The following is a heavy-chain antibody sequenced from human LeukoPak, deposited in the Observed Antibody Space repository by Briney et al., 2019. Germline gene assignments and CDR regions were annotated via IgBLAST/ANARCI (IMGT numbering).Heavy chain of an antibody. CDR3: ARVAIDGNCYQSDY. Sequence: PGGSLRLSCVASGFTFSNYAMTCVRQTPGKGLEWVSTISGRDISTYYPDSVKGRFTISRDNSKNTLYLQMNNVRAEDTAIYYCARVAIDGNCYQSDYWGQGTLVTVSS. D-gene: IGHD2-15*01. CDR1: GFTFSNYA. J-gene: IGHJ4*02. V-gene: IGHV3-23*01. CDR2: ISGRDIST.